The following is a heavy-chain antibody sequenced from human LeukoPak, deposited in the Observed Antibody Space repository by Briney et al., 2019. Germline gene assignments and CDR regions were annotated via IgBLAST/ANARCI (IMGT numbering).Heavy chain of an antibody. CDR3: ARGKGAAPHYFDY. J-gene: IGHJ4*02. V-gene: IGHV1-2*04. CDR1: GYTFTSYG. D-gene: IGHD2-15*01. Sequence: ASVKVSCKASGYTFTSYGISWVRQAPGQGLEWMGWINPNSGGTNYAQKFQGWVTTTRDTSISTAYMELSRLRSDDTAVYYCARGKGAAPHYFDYWGQGTLVIVSS. CDR2: INPNSGGT.